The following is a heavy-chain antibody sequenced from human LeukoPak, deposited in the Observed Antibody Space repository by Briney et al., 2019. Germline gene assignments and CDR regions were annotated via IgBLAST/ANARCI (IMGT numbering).Heavy chain of an antibody. CDR2: INPKSGDT. V-gene: IGHV1-2*02. CDR1: GYIFTGDH. Sequence: ASVMVSCKASGYIFTGDHIHWVRQAPGQGLEWMGSINPKSGDTYFAPGRVTLTRDTSISTAYMELSRLTIDDTAVYYCARDLNWGVSSVDLWGQGTLVTVSS. J-gene: IGHJ5*02. CDR3: ARDLNWGVSSVDL. D-gene: IGHD7-27*01.